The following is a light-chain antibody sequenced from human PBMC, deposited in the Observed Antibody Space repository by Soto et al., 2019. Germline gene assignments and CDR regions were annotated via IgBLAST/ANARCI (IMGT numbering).Light chain of an antibody. CDR1: SSNIGSNA. CDR2: RDN. V-gene: IGLV1-44*01. Sequence: QSVLTQPPSSSRTPGQRGSISCSGSSSNIGSNAVHWYQQFPGTAPRLLIYRDNQRPSGVPDRFSGSKSGTSGSLVISGLQSEDEADYYCAAWNDRPYLWVFGGGTKLTVL. CDR3: AAWNDRPYLWV. J-gene: IGLJ3*02.